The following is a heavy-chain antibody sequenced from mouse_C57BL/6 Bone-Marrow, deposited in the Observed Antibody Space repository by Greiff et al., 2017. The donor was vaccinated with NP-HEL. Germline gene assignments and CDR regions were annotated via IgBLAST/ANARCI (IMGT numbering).Heavy chain of an antibody. CDR2: IHPNSGST. J-gene: IGHJ2*01. CDR3: ASYYYGRRYFDY. D-gene: IGHD1-1*01. CDR1: GYTFTSYW. Sequence: QVQLQQPGAELVKPGASVKLSCKASGYTFTSYWMHWVKQRPGQGLEWIGMIHPNSGSTNYNEKFKSKVTLTVDKSSSTAYMQLSSLTSEDSAVYYCASYYYGRRYFDYWGQGTTLTVSS. V-gene: IGHV1-64*01.